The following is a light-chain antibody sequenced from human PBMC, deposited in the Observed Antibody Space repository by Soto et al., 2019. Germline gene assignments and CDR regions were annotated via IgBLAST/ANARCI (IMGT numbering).Light chain of an antibody. Sequence: EIVLTQSPATLSLSPGERATLFCRASQSISSSLAWYQHKSGQALRLLIYDASNRATGIPARFSGGGSGTDFTLTISSLEPEDFAVYYCQQRSNWPPTFGQGTKLEIK. CDR1: QSISSS. J-gene: IGKJ2*01. CDR2: DAS. V-gene: IGKV3-11*01. CDR3: QQRSNWPPT.